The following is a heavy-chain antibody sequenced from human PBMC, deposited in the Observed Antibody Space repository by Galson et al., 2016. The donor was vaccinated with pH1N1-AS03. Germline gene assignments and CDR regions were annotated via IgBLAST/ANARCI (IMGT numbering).Heavy chain of an antibody. V-gene: IGHV3-30-3*01. CDR3: VKETGFSGTWYPFHQ. J-gene: IGHJ1*01. Sequence: SPRLSCAASGFIFSDYAMHWVRQAPGKGLEWVAFVSYDTARQQYADSVKGRFTISKDRPRNMLYLEMNNLRVEDTAVYYCVKETGFSGTWYPFHQWGQGTLVRVSA. D-gene: IGHD6-13*01. CDR1: GFIFSDYA. CDR2: VSYDTARQ.